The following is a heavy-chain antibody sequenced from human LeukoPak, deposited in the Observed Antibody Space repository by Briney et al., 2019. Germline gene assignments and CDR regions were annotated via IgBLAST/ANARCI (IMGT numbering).Heavy chain of an antibody. D-gene: IGHD3-10*01. Sequence: GGSLRLSCAASGFTFSSYAMHWVRQAPGKGLEWVAVISYDGTNKYYADSVKGRFTISRDNSKNTLYLQMNSLRAEDTAVYYCARVHWSGGGYFDYWGQGTPVTVSS. CDR3: ARVHWSGGGYFDY. J-gene: IGHJ4*02. CDR2: ISYDGTNK. CDR1: GFTFSSYA. V-gene: IGHV3-30*04.